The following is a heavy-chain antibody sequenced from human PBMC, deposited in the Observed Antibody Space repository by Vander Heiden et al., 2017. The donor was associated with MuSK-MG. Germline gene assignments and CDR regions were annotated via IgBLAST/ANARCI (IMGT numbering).Heavy chain of an antibody. V-gene: IGHV4-34*01. Sequence: QVQLQQWGAGLLKPSETLSLTCAVYGGSFSGYYWSWIRQPPGKGLEWIGEINNSGSTNDNPSLKSRVTISVDTSKNQFSLKMRSVTAADTAVYYCARGRRWYFDYWVQGTMVTVYS. D-gene: IGHD2-15*01. CDR1: GGSFSGYY. J-gene: IGHJ4*02. CDR3: ARGRRWYFDY. CDR2: INNSGST.